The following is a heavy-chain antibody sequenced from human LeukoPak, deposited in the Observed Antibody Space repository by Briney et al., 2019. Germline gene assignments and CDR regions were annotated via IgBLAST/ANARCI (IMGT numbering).Heavy chain of an antibody. CDR1: GYTFTGYY. Sequence: GASVKVSCKASGYTFTGYYMHWVRQAPGQGLEWMGWINPNSGGTNYAQKFQGRVTMTRDTSISTAYMELSSLRAEDTAVYYCARDAGYGYDRFDYWGQGTQVTVSS. CDR3: ARDAGYGYDRFDY. CDR2: INPNSGGT. D-gene: IGHD5-18*01. V-gene: IGHV1-2*02. J-gene: IGHJ4*02.